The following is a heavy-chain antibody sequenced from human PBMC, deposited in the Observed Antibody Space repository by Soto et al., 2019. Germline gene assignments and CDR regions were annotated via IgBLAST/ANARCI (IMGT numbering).Heavy chain of an antibody. CDR1: GGSISSYY. D-gene: IGHD6-13*01. J-gene: IGHJ5*02. V-gene: IGHV4-4*07. CDR3: ARDIAAAGYNWFEP. CDR2: IYTSGST. Sequence: SSETLSLTCTVSGGSISSYYWSWIRQPAGKGLEWIGRIYTSGSTNYNPSLKSRVTMSVDTSKNQFSLKLSSVTAADTAVYYCARDIAAAGYNWFEPWGQGTLVTVS.